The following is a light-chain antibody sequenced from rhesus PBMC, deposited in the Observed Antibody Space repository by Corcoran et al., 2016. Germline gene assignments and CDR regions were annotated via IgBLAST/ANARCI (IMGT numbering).Light chain of an antibody. CDR2: YAS. V-gene: IGKV1S11*01. Sequence: DIQMTQSPSSLSASVGDTVTITCRASQSISSWLDWYQQKPGKAPKLLIYYASNLQSGVPSRFIGSGAGTDFTLTISSLQPEDFAVYYCQQRNSYPLTFGGGTKVEIK. CDR1: QSISSW. CDR3: QQRNSYPLT. J-gene: IGKJ4*01.